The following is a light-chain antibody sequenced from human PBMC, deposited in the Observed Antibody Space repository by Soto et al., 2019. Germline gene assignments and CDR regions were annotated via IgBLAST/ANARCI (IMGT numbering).Light chain of an antibody. CDR2: EVS. CDR1: SSDVGGYNY. Sequence: QSALTQPASVSGSPGQSITISCTGTSSDVGGYNYVSWYQQHPGKAPKLMIFEVSNRPSGVSHRFSGSKSGNTASLTISGLLAEDEADYYCCSYTTSSTWVFGGGTKLTVL. J-gene: IGLJ3*02. CDR3: CSYTTSSTWV. V-gene: IGLV2-14*01.